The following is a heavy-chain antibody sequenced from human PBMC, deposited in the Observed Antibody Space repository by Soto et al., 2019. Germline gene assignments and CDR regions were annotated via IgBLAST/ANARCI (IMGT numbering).Heavy chain of an antibody. CDR2: ISTTSDYT. CDR3: ARDRDLTSSWSFDY. V-gene: IGHV3-11*06. CDR1: GFTFSDYY. D-gene: IGHD6-13*01. J-gene: IGHJ4*02. Sequence: LRLSCAASGFTFSDYYMTWIRQAPGEGLEWVSYISTTSDYTNYADSVKGRFTISRDNAKNSLYLQMNSLRAEDTAVYYCARDRDLTSSWSFDYWGQGTLVTVSS.